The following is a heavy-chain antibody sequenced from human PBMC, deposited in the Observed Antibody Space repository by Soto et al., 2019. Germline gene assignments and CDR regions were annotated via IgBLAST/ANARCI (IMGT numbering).Heavy chain of an antibody. D-gene: IGHD3-9*01. CDR2: INPSGGSP. Sequence: ASVKVSCKTSGYTFTRYYMHWVRQAPGQGLEWMGIINPSGGSPSYAQKFQDRVTMTRDTSTSTAYMELSSLRSEDTAVYYCARAYYDIVTGYSVIGRFDYWGQGTLVTVSS. CDR1: GYTFTRYY. J-gene: IGHJ4*02. CDR3: ARAYYDIVTGYSVIGRFDY. V-gene: IGHV1-46*01.